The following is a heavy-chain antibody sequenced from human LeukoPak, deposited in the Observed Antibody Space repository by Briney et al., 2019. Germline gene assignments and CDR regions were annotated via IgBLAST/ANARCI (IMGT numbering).Heavy chain of an antibody. D-gene: IGHD5-12*01. CDR1: GGSISSYY. CDR3: ARVYSGYDLPESLANYYFDY. Sequence: SETLSLTCTVSGGSISSYYWSWIRQPAGKGLEWIGRFYSGGSTDYNPSLKSRVTMSVDTSKNQFSLKLSSVTAADTAVYYCARVYSGYDLPESLANYYFDYWGQGTLATVSS. V-gene: IGHV4-4*07. J-gene: IGHJ4*02. CDR2: FYSGGST.